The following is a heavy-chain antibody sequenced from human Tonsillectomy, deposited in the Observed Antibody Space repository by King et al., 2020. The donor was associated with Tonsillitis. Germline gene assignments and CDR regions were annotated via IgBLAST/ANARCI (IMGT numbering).Heavy chain of an antibody. Sequence: VQLVESGGGVVQPGRSLRLSCAASGFSFITYAMHWVRHAPGKGLEWVALISYEGTNKYYADSVKGRFTISRDNSKKTLYLQMNSLRAEDTAVYYCARIPLEYCSSTSCYVEYGMDVWGQGTTVTVSS. CDR1: GFSFITYA. V-gene: IGHV3-30*04. J-gene: IGHJ6*02. CDR3: ARIPLEYCSSTSCYVEYGMDV. D-gene: IGHD2-2*01. CDR2: ISYEGTNK.